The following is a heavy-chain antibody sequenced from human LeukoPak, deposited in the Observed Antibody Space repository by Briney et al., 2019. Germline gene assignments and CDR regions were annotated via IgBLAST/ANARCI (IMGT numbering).Heavy chain of an antibody. D-gene: IGHD2-8*01. J-gene: IGHJ4*02. V-gene: IGHV4-34*01. Sequence: SETLSLTCAVHGVSVSGYYWSWIRQSPGKGLEWIGEIYHGGYTNYNPSLKRRVTISAATSENQLSLRLTSVTAADTAVYYCARMRCGHTDNICYNYWGQGTLVTVSS. CDR2: IYHGGYT. CDR3: ARMRCGHTDNICYNY. CDR1: GVSVSGYY.